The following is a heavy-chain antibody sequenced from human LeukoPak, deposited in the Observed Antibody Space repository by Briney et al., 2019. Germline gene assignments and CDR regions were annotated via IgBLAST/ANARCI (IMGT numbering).Heavy chain of an antibody. D-gene: IGHD3-22*01. CDR3: ARDGSGYYYQDAFDI. J-gene: IGHJ3*02. V-gene: IGHV4-34*01. Sequence: SETLSLTCAVYGGSFSGYYWSWIRQPPGKGLEWIGEINHSGSTNYNPSLKSRVTISVDTSKNQFSLKLSSVTAADTAVYYCARDGSGYYYQDAFDIWGQGTMVTVSS. CDR1: GGSFSGYY. CDR2: INHSGST.